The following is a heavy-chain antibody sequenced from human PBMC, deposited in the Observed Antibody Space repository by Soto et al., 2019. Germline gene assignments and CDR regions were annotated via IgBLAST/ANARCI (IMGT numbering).Heavy chain of an antibody. CDR3: AKGGLLTGVAYFDY. J-gene: IGHJ4*02. CDR2: ISGSGGST. CDR1: GFTFSSYA. D-gene: IGHD7-27*01. V-gene: IGHV3-23*01. Sequence: EVQLLESGGGLVQPGGSLRLSCAASGFTFSSYAMSWVRQAPGKGLEWVSTISGSGGSTFYADSVKGRFTISRDNSKNTLYLQINNPRAEDTAVYDCAKGGLLTGVAYFDYWGQGTLVTVS.